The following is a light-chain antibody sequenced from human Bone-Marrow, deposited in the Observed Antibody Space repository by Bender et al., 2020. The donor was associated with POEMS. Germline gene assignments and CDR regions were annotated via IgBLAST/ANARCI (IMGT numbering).Light chain of an antibody. J-gene: IGLJ2*01. V-gene: IGLV3-21*02. CDR1: DIGSKG. Sequence: SYVLTQPPSVSVAPGQTARITCGGHDIGSKGVHWYQQRPGQAPVLVVHDDSDRPSGIPDRFSGSSSGNTAALTIRRVEDEDEADYYCQVWDRASKHIIFGGGTKLTVL. CDR3: QVWDRASKHII. CDR2: DDS.